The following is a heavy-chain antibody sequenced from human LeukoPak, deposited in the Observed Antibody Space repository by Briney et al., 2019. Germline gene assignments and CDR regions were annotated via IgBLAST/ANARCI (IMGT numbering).Heavy chain of an antibody. D-gene: IGHD6-19*01. V-gene: IGHV1-69*13. CDR3: ARVEGVRAVAGTYGMDV. Sequence: ASVKVSCKASGGTFSSYAISWVRQAPGQGLEWMGGIVPIFGTANYAQKFQGRVTITADESTSTAYVELSSLRSEDTAVYYCARVEGVRAVAGTYGMDVWGKGTTVTVSS. CDR1: GGTFSSYA. CDR2: IVPIFGTA. J-gene: IGHJ6*04.